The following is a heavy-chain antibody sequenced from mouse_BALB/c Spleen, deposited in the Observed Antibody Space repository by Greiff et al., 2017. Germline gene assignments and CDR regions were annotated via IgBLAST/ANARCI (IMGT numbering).Heavy chain of an antibody. V-gene: IGHV5-6-3*01. CDR1: GFTFSSYG. D-gene: IGHD2-1*01. CDR3: ARDRYYGNWFAY. Sequence: DVQLVESGGGLVQPGGSLKLSCAASGFTFSSYGMSWVRQTPDKRLELVATINSNGGRTYYPDSVKGRFTISRDNAKNTLYLQMSSLTSEDTAMYYCARDRYYGNWFAYWGQGTLVTVSA. J-gene: IGHJ3*01. CDR2: INSNGGRT.